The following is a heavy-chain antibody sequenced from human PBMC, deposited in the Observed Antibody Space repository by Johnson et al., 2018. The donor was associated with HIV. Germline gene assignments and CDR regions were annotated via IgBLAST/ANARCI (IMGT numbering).Heavy chain of an antibody. CDR1: GFTFSSYG. J-gene: IGHJ3*02. V-gene: IGHV3-30*18. CDR2: ISYDGSNK. Sequence: QMLLVESGGGVVQPGRSLRLSCAASGFTFSSYGMHWVRQAPGKGLEWVAVISYDGSNKYYADSVKGRFTISRDNSKNTLYLQMNSLRAEDTAVYYCPKGDGSGGACYSFTVAFETWGKGKRVTVPS. D-gene: IGHD2-15*01. CDR3: PKGDGSGGACYSFTVAFET.